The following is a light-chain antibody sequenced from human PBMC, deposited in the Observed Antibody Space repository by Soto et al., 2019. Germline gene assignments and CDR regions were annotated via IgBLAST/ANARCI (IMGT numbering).Light chain of an antibody. CDR1: SSNIGSNT. V-gene: IGLV1-44*01. J-gene: IGLJ2*01. CDR3: AAWNDSLNGVV. CDR2: DNN. Sequence: QSVLTQPPSGSGTPGQRVTISCSGSSSNIGSNTVNWYQQLPGTAPKLLIYDNNKRPSGVPDRFSGSKSGTSASLAISGLQSEDEADYYCAAWNDSLNGVVFGGGTKLTVL.